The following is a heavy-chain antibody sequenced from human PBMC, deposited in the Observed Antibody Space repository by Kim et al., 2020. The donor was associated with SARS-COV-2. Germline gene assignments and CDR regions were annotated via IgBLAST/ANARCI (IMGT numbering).Heavy chain of an antibody. V-gene: IGHV1-2*02. D-gene: IGHD2-2*01. Sequence: ASVKVSCKTSGYTFSDYYMHWVRQAPGQGLEWMGWINADNGATNYAQKFQGRVAMTRDTSISTAYMELNRLRSDDTAIYYCARAMESCTVTSCAMFDFWGQGTLITVSS. CDR3: ARAMESCTVTSCAMFDF. J-gene: IGHJ4*02. CDR2: INADNGAT. CDR1: GYTFSDYY.